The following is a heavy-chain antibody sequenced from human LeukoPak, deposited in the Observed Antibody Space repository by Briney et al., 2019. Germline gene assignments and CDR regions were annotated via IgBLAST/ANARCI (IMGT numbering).Heavy chain of an antibody. CDR1: GFTFSSYG. D-gene: IGHD4-23*01. CDR2: IWYDGSNK. Sequence: PGGSLRLSCAASGFTFSSYGMHWVRRAPGKGLEWVAVIWYDGSNKYYADSVKGRFTISRDNSKNTLYLQMNSLRAEDTAVYYCARDSAPYDYGGNSDYWGQGTLVTVSS. J-gene: IGHJ4*02. CDR3: ARDSAPYDYGGNSDY. V-gene: IGHV3-33*01.